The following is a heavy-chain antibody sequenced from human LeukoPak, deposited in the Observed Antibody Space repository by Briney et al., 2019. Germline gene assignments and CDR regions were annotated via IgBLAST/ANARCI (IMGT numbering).Heavy chain of an antibody. D-gene: IGHD4-23*01. CDR3: NTGRWQIGDHFDY. CDR2: IKSKTDGGTT. Sequence: GGSLRLSCAASGFTFSNAWMSWVLQAPEKGLEWVGRIKSKTDGGTTDYAAPVEGRFTISRDDSKNTLCLQMKSLKTEDTAVYYCNTGRWQIGDHFDYWGQGTLVTVSS. CDR1: GFTFSNAW. J-gene: IGHJ4*02. V-gene: IGHV3-15*01.